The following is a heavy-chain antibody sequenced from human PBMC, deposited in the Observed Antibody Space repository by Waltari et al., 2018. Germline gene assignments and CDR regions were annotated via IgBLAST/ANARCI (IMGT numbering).Heavy chain of an antibody. J-gene: IGHJ3*02. CDR3: ARDGGYYYGSGSPPSDAFDI. D-gene: IGHD3-10*01. V-gene: IGHV1-2*06. CDR1: GYTFTGYY. Sequence: QVQLVQSGAEVKKPGASVKVSCKASGYTFTGYYMHWVRQAPGQGLEWMGRINPNSGGTNDAQKCQGRVTMTRDTSISTAYMELSRLRSDDTAVYYCARDGGYYYGSGSPPSDAFDIWGQGTMVTVSS. CDR2: INPNSGGT.